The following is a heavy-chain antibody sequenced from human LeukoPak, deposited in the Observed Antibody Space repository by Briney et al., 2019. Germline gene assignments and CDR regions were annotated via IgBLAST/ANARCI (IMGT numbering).Heavy chain of an antibody. V-gene: IGHV3-73*01. CDR2: IRSKTRSYAT. D-gene: IGHD2-2*02. J-gene: IGHJ4*02. CDR1: GFIFSDSA. CDR3: TKLYTNIYPIDH. Sequence: GECLRLSCAASGFIFSDSAMHWVRQASGQGLEWVGRIRSKTRSYATEYAASVKGRFTISRDDSKNMAFLQMTSLKTEDTAVYYCTKLYTNIYPIDHWGQGTLVTVSS.